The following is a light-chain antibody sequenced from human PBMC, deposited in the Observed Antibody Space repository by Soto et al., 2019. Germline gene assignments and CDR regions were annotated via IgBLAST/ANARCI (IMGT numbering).Light chain of an antibody. CDR1: QSISSW. Sequence: DIQMTQSPSTLSASVGDRVTITCRASQSISSWLAWYQQKPGKAPKLLIYKASTFESGVSSRFSGSGSGTEFSLTISSLQRDDSATYYCQQYNGHASFGQGTKVEIK. CDR3: QQYNGHAS. CDR2: KAS. V-gene: IGKV1-5*03. J-gene: IGKJ1*01.